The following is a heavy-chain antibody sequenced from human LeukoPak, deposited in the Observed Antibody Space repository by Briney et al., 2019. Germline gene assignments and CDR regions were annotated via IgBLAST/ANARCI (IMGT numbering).Heavy chain of an antibody. V-gene: IGHV1-24*01. CDR3: ATGSPLGAVEPLNWFDP. Sequence: GASVKVSCKVSGYTLTELSMHWVRQAPGKGLEWMGGFDPEDGETIYAQKFQGRVTMTEDTSTDTAYMELSSLRSEDTAVYYCATGSPLGAVEPLNWFDPWGQGTLVTVSS. CDR2: FDPEDGET. CDR1: GYTLTELS. D-gene: IGHD6-19*01. J-gene: IGHJ5*02.